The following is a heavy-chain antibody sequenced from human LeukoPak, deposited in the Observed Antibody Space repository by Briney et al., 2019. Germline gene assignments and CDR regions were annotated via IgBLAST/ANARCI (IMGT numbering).Heavy chain of an antibody. CDR3: ARHGYYHGSGSYYNAHFFDY. J-gene: IGHJ4*02. Sequence: SETLSLTCTVSGGSISSYYWSWIRQPPGKGLEWIGYIYYSGSTNYNPSLKSRVTISVDTSENQFSLKLSSVTAADTAVYYCARHGYYHGSGSYYNAHFFDYWGQGTLVTVSS. CDR1: GGSISSYY. V-gene: IGHV4-59*08. CDR2: IYYSGST. D-gene: IGHD3-10*01.